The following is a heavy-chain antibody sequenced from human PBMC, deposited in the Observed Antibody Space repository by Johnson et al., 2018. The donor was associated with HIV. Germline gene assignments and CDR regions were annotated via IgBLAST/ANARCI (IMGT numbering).Heavy chain of an antibody. CDR2: IWYDGSNK. CDR3: ARDRIEGGDYDAFDI. D-gene: IGHD4-17*01. J-gene: IGHJ3*02. V-gene: IGHV3-30*19. Sequence: VQLVESGGGVVQPGRSLRLSCAASGFTFSSYGMHWVRQAPGKGLEWVAVIWYDGSNKYYADPVKGRFTVSRDNSKNTLFLQMHSLRAEDTAVYHCARDRIEGGDYDAFDIWGQGIMVNV. CDR1: GFTFSSYG.